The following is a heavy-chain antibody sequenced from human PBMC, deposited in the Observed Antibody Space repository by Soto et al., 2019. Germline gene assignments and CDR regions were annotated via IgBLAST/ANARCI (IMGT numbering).Heavy chain of an antibody. V-gene: IGHV3-11*06. D-gene: IGHD4-17*01. CDR1: GFTFSDYY. CDR2: ISRSSSYT. J-gene: IGHJ4*02. Sequence: QVQLVESGGGLVKPGGSLRLSCAASGFTFSDYYMSWIRQAPGKGLELVSYISRSSSYTNYTDSVKSRFTISRDNARNTMNLQMNSLRAEDSAVDYRAGGPTGASYFYYWGQGTLVTVSS. CDR3: AGGPTGASYFYY.